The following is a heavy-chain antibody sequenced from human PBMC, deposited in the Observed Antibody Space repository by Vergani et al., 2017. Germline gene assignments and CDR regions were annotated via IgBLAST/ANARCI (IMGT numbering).Heavy chain of an antibody. D-gene: IGHD4-17*01. V-gene: IGHV3-23*01. J-gene: IGHJ4*02. CDR2: ISGSGGST. CDR3: AKALTTRVPYASYYFDY. CDR1: GFTLSSYA. Sequence: EVQLLESGGGLVQPGGSLRLSCAASGFTLSSYAMSWVRQAPGKGLEWVSAISGSGGSTYYEDSVKGRFTISRDNSKNTLYLQMNSRRAEDTAVYYCAKALTTRVPYASYYFDYWGQGTLVTVSS.